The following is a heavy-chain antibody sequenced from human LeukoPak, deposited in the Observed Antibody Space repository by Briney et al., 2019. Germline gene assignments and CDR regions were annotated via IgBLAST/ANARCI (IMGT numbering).Heavy chain of an antibody. V-gene: IGHV3-30*04. CDR2: ISYDGSNK. Sequence: GGSLRLSCAGSGFTFSSYAMHWVRQAPGKGLEWVAVISYDGSNKYYADSVKGRFTISRDNSKNTLYLHMNSLRAEDTAVYYCAKGGQDAPDYYMDVWGKGTTVTVSS. J-gene: IGHJ6*03. D-gene: IGHD3-10*01. CDR1: GFTFSSYA. CDR3: AKGGQDAPDYYMDV.